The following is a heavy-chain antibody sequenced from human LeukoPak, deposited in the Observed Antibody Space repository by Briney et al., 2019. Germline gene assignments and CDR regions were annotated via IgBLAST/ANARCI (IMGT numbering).Heavy chain of an antibody. Sequence: QPGGSLRLSCAASGFTFSSYSMNWVRQAPGKGLEWVAVISYDGSNKYYADSVKGRFTISRDNSKNTLYLQMNSLRAEDTAVYYCARANHYEYYFDYWGQGTLVTVSS. CDR3: ARANHYEYYFDY. D-gene: IGHD3-16*01. V-gene: IGHV3-30*03. CDR2: ISYDGSNK. J-gene: IGHJ4*02. CDR1: GFTFSSYS.